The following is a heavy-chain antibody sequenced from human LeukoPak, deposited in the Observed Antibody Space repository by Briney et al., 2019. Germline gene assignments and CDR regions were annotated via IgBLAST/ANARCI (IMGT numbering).Heavy chain of an antibody. CDR3: ARSQRWSLVLTSTEAFDP. Sequence: SETLSLTCAVSGGSISSGDYSWSWIRQPPGKGLEWIGYVYHSGRTLYNPSLKNRVTISADRSKNQFSLRLSSVTAADTAVYYCARSQRWSLVLTSTEAFDPWGQGTLVTVSS. CDR1: GGSISSGDYS. J-gene: IGHJ5*02. CDR2: VYHSGRT. V-gene: IGHV4-30-2*01. D-gene: IGHD2-2*01.